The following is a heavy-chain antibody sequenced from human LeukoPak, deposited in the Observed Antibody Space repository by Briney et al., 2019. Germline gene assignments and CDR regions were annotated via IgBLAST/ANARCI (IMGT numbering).Heavy chain of an antibody. D-gene: IGHD6-19*01. CDR2: INAGNGNT. J-gene: IGHJ4*02. CDR3: ARTRHSSGWYWLDY. Sequence: GASVKVSCKASGYTFTSYAMHWVRQAPGQRLEWMGWINAGNGNTKYSQKFQGRVTITRDTSASTAYMELSSLRPEDTAVYYCARTRHSSGWYWLDYWGQGTLVTVSS. CDR1: GYTFTSYA. V-gene: IGHV1-3*01.